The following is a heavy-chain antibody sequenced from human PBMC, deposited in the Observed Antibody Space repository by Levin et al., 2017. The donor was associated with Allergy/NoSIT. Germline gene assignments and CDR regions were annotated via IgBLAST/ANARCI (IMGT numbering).Heavy chain of an antibody. D-gene: IGHD3-22*01. V-gene: IGHV3-23*01. CDR3: AKAYYYDSSGPPSY. Sequence: SGESLKISCAASGFTFSSYAMSWVRQAPGKGLEWVSAISGSGGSTYYADSVKGRFTISRDNSKNTLYLQMNSLRAEDTAVYYCAKAYYYDSSGPPSYWGQGTLVTVSS. CDR1: GFTFSSYA. J-gene: IGHJ4*02. CDR2: ISGSGGST.